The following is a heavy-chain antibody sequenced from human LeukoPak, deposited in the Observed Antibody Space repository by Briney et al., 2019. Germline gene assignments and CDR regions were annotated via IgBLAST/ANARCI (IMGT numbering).Heavy chain of an antibody. V-gene: IGHV1-8*03. CDR3: ARKEYDFWSSASSTFDI. CDR2: MNPNSGNT. CDR1: GYTFTSYD. Sequence: ASVKVSCKASGYTFTSYDINWVRQATGQGLEWMGWMNPNSGNTGYAQKFQGRVTITADESTSTAYMELSSLRSEDTAVYYCARKEYDFWSSASSTFDIWGQGTMVTVSS. D-gene: IGHD3-3*01. J-gene: IGHJ3*02.